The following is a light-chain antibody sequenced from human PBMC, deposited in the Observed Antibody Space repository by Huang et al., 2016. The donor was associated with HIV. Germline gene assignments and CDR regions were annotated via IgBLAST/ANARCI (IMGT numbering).Light chain of an antibody. CDR1: QSVGRN. Sequence: IVMTQSPVTLSVSPGERATLSCRASQSVGRNLAWYQQKPGQAPRLLIYGASTRATGIPASFSGSGSGSEFTLTISSLQSEDFAVYYCQQYNNWPRTFGQGTKVEIK. CDR3: QQYNNWPRT. V-gene: IGKV3-15*01. CDR2: GAS. J-gene: IGKJ1*01.